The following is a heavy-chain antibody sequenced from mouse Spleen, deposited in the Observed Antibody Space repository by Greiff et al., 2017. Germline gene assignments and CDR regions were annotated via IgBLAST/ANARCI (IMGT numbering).Heavy chain of an antibody. V-gene: IGHV5-6-2*01. CDR2: INSNGGST. CDR3: ARQANWAWFAY. D-gene: IGHD4-1*01. J-gene: IGHJ3*01. Sequence: EVKVEESGGGLVKPGGSLKLSCAASGFTFSSYAMSWVRQTPEKRLEWVAAINSNGGSTYYPDTVKDRFTISRDNAKNTLYLQMSSLRSEDTALYYCARQANWAWFAYWGQGTLVTVSA. CDR1: GFTFSSYA.